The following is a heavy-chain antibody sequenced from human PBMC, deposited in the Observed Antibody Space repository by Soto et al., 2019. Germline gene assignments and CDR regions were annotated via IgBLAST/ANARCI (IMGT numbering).Heavy chain of an antibody. J-gene: IGHJ4*02. D-gene: IGHD4-17*01. CDR2: IYHSGST. Sequence: QVQLQESGPGLVKPSGTLSLTCAVSSGSISSSNWWSWVRQPPGKGLGWIGEIYHSGSTNYNPSLKSRVTISVDKSKNQFSLKLSSVTAADTAVYYCARVPSAVTRKGYFDYWGQGTLVTVSS. V-gene: IGHV4-4*02. CDR3: ARVPSAVTRKGYFDY. CDR1: SGSISSSNW.